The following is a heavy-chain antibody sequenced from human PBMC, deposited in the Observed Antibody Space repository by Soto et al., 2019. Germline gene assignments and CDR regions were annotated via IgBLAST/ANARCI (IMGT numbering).Heavy chain of an antibody. Sequence: EVQLLESGGGLVQPGGSLRLSCAASRFTFSSYAMNWVRQAPGKGLEWVSVISGSGGSTYYADSVKGRFTISRDNSKNTLYLQMNSLRAGDTAVYYCARRSSGWYFDYWGQGTLVTVSS. V-gene: IGHV3-23*01. D-gene: IGHD6-19*01. CDR1: RFTFSSYA. CDR3: ARRSSGWYFDY. CDR2: ISGSGGST. J-gene: IGHJ4*02.